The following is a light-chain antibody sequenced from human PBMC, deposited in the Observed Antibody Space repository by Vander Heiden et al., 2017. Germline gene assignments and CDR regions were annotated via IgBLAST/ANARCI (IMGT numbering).Light chain of an antibody. V-gene: IGKV3-15*01. CDR1: QSVSSN. Sequence: EIVMTQSPATLSVSPGERATLSCRASQSVSSNLAWYQQKPGQAPRLLIYGASPRDTGIPARFSGSGYGKEFTLTISSRQSEDFAVYYCQQYNNWPPITFGGGTKVEIK. CDR2: GAS. CDR3: QQYNNWPPIT. J-gene: IGKJ4*01.